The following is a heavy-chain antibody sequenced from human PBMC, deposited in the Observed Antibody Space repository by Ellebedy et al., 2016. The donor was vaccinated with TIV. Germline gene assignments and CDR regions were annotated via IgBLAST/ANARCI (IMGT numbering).Heavy chain of an antibody. CDR1: GFSFRSYW. D-gene: IGHD4-17*01. CDR2: IYQDGSDQ. Sequence: GESLKISCAASGFSFRSYWMSWVRQAPGKGLEWVANIYQDGSDQYYVDSVKGRFTISRDNANKSLFLQMNSLRVADTAVYYCARRGSYGDYAVQVNSWFDTWGQGTLVTVSS. J-gene: IGHJ5*02. CDR3: ARRGSYGDYAVQVNSWFDT. V-gene: IGHV3-7*01.